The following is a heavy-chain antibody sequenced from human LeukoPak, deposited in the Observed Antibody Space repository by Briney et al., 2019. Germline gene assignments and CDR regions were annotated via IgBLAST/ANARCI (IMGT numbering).Heavy chain of an antibody. CDR2: TRGGGGT. V-gene: IGHV3-53*01. CDR1: GFTVSNNY. D-gene: IGHD6-19*01. CDR3: ARALGSGWSASH. J-gene: IGHJ4*02. Sequence: GGSLRLSCAVSGFTVSNNYMSWVRQRPGKGLEWVSGTRGGGGTYYADSVEGRFTISRDNSKNTVYLQVHRLRVEDTAIYYCARALGSGWSASHWGQGTQVTVSS.